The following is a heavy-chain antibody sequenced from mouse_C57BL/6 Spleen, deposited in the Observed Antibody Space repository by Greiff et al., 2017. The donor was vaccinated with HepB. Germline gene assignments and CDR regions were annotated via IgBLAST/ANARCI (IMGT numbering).Heavy chain of an antibody. D-gene: IGHD1-1*01. CDR2: IDPEDGET. CDR3: ASLGSSWEDFDY. J-gene: IGHJ2*01. Sequence: VHVKQSGAELVKPGASVKLSCTASGFNIKDYYMHWVKQRTEQGLEWIGRIDPEDGETKYAPKFQGKATITADTSSNTAYLQLSSLTSEDTAVYYCASLGSSWEDFDYWGQGTTLTVSS. CDR1: GFNIKDYY. V-gene: IGHV14-2*01.